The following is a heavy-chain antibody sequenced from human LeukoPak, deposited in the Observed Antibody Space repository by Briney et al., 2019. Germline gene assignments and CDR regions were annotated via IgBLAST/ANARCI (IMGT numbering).Heavy chain of an antibody. V-gene: IGHV3-48*01. D-gene: IGHD4-17*01. CDR1: GFTFSSYS. Sequence: GGSLRLSCAASGFTFSSYSVNWVRQAPGKGLELVSYITFSSSIIYYADSVKGRFTISRDNSKNTLYLQMNSLRGEDTAVYYCAKLGTTSVTTGYWGQGTLVTVSS. CDR3: AKLGTTSVTTGY. CDR2: ITFSSSII. J-gene: IGHJ4*02.